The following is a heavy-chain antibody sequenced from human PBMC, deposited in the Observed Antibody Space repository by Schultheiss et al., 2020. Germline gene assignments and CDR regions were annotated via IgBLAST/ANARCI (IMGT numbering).Heavy chain of an antibody. Sequence: TLSLTCTVSGGSISSSSYYWTWIRQPPGKGLEWIGYIYHSGITTYNTSLKRRLTISVDTSKNQFSLKLSSVTAADTAVYYCARDSYDSSGSQHYYGLDVWGQGTTVTVSS. CDR1: GGSISSSSYY. CDR2: IYHSGIT. J-gene: IGHJ6*02. D-gene: IGHD3-22*01. CDR3: ARDSYDSSGSQHYYGLDV. V-gene: IGHV4-61*01.